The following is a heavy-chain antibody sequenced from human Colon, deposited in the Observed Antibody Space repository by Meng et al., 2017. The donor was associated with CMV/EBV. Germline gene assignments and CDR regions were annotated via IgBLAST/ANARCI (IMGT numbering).Heavy chain of an antibody. V-gene: IGHV3-48*03. J-gene: IGHJ4*02. CDR3: VTGRAAALDY. Sequence: GGSLRLSCVTSGFTFSQYDLNWVRQAPGKGLEWVSYISSSGSTIYYADSVKGRFTISRDNAKNSLYLQMNSLRAEDTAVYYCVTGRAAALDYWGQGTLVTVSS. CDR2: ISSSGSTI. D-gene: IGHD1-14*01. CDR1: GFTFSQYD.